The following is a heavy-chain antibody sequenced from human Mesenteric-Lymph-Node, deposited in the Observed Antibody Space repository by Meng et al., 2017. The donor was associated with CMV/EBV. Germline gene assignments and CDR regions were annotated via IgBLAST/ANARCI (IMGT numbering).Heavy chain of an antibody. CDR2: INSDGSST. Sequence: CAASGFTFSSYWMHWVRQAPGKGLVWVSHINSDGSSTSYADSVKGRFTISRDNAKNTLYLQMNSLRAEDTAVYYCARDPRFLDFFDYWGQGTLVTVSS. CDR1: GFTFSSYW. V-gene: IGHV3-74*01. CDR3: ARDPRFLDFFDY. D-gene: IGHD3-3*01. J-gene: IGHJ4*02.